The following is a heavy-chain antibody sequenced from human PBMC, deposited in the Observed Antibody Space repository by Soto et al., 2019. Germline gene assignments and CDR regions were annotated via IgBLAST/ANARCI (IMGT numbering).Heavy chain of an antibody. J-gene: IGHJ4*02. CDR2: ISDDGASI. V-gene: IGHV3-48*03. CDR1: GLSVSSFA. CDR3: ARENSVQAWLHHFDH. D-gene: IGHD5-18*01. Sequence: GGSLRLSCESSGLSVSSFAINWFHQAPGWGLEWLSYISDDGASIYYADSLKGRFTISRDNAKNSLSLQMNNLRAEDTAVYYCARENSVQAWLHHFDHWGLGTLVTVSS.